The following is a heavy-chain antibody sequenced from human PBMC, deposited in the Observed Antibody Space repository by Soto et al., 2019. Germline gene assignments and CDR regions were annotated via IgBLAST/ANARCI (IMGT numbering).Heavy chain of an antibody. Sequence: SETLSLTCNVSGFAISRGYYWSWVRQPPGKGLEWIGSIYPSVSSYHNPSLATRLRLSIDTSKNQFTLNLTSVTAADTARYFCAREKVGTTFFDNWGQGIPVTVYS. CDR3: AREKVGTTFFDN. J-gene: IGHJ4*02. V-gene: IGHV4-38-2*02. D-gene: IGHD1-1*01. CDR2: IYPSVSS. CDR1: GFAISRGYY.